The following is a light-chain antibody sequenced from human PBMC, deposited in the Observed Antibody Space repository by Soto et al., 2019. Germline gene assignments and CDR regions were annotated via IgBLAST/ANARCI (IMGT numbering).Light chain of an antibody. J-gene: IGKJ1*01. Sequence: DIQRTQSPSSVSPSVGDRVTITCRASQAIDSWLAWYQQKPGEAPKLLIFTGSLLHSGVPPRFSGSGSGTDFTLTISSLQPEDFATYYCQQTLSFPPTFGQGTKVDIK. CDR3: QQTLSFPPT. CDR2: TGS. CDR1: QAIDSW. V-gene: IGKV1-12*01.